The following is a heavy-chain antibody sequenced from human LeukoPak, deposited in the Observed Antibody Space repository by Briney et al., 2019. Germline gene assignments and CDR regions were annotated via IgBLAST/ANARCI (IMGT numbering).Heavy chain of an antibody. J-gene: IGHJ3*02. CDR1: GGSFSGYY. V-gene: IGHV4-34*01. CDR3: ARATLTDVVVPAAIRGNAFDI. CDR2: INHSGST. D-gene: IGHD2-2*02. Sequence: SETLSLTCAVYGGSFSGYYWSWIRQPPGKGLEWIGEINHSGSTNYNPSLKSRVTISVDTSKNQLSLKLSSVTAADTAVYYCARATLTDVVVPAAIRGNAFDIWGQGTMVTVSS.